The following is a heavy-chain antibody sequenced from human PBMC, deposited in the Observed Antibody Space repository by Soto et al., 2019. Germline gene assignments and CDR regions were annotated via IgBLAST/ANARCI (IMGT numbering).Heavy chain of an antibody. J-gene: IGHJ5*02. Sequence: QVQLVQSGAEVKKPGASVKVSCQASGYTFTNFGITWVRQARGQGLEWMGWISPYNGNTDYAQRFQGRFTMTTATSTSNAYMELRSLRTDDTALYYCARGGTGTTRGKAIPNWFDPWGQGTLVTVSS. V-gene: IGHV1-18*01. D-gene: IGHD1-1*01. CDR3: ARGGTGTTRGKAIPNWFDP. CDR1: GYTFTNFG. CDR2: ISPYNGNT.